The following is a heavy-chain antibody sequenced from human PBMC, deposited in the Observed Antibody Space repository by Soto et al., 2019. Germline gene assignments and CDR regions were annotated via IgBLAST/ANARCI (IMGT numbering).Heavy chain of an antibody. D-gene: IGHD3-10*01. Sequence: GESLKISCKGSGYSFTSYWIGWVRQMPGKGLEWMGIIYPGDSDTRYSPSFQGQVTISADKSISTAYLQWSSLKASDTAMYYCARFQGSYYYYYGMDVWGQGTTVTVSS. CDR3: ARFQGSYYYYYGMDV. V-gene: IGHV5-51*01. J-gene: IGHJ6*02. CDR1: GYSFTSYW. CDR2: IYPGDSDT.